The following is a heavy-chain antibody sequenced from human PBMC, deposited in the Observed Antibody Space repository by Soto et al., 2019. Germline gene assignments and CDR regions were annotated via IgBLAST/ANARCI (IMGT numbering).Heavy chain of an antibody. Sequence: GGSLRLSCAASGFAFSSYSMNWFRQAPGKGLELVSSISSSSSSYIYYADSVKGRFTISRDNAKNSLYLQMNSLRAEDTAVYYCARDGVYYGSGSYYNRVDYWGQGTLVTVSS. CDR3: ARDGVYYGSGSYYNRVDY. J-gene: IGHJ4*02. V-gene: IGHV3-21*01. CDR1: GFAFSSYS. D-gene: IGHD3-10*01. CDR2: ISSSSSSYI.